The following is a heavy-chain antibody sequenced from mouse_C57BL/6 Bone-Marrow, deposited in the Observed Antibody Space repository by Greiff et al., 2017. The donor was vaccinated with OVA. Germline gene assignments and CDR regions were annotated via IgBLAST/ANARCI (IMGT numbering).Heavy chain of an antibody. CDR3: ARSAYYDNDGYVDD. Sequence: QVQLQQPGAALVKPGASVKLSCPSSGSTFTSYWLQWVKQRPGQVLEWIGEIDPSDSYPTYTQKFTGKATLTVATSSSTAYMKLSSLTSEDSAVYYRARSAYYDNDGYVDDWGQGTTLTVSS. CDR2: IDPSDSYP. J-gene: IGHJ2*01. V-gene: IGHV1-50*01. CDR1: GSTFTSYW. D-gene: IGHD2-4*01.